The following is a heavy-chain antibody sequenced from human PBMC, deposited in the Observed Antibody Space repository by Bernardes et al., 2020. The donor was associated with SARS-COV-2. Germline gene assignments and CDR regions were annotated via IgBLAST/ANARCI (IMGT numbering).Heavy chain of an antibody. J-gene: IGHJ6*02. CDR1: GYTFTGYY. D-gene: IGHD3-9*01. CDR3: ARGAYYDIDYYYYGMDV. Sequence: ASVKVSCKASGYTFTGYYMHWVRQAPGQGLEWMGWINPNSGGTNYAQKFQGRVTMTRDTSISTAYMELSRLRSDDTAVYYCARGAYYDIDYYYYGMDVWGQGTTVTVSS. V-gene: IGHV1-2*02. CDR2: INPNSGGT.